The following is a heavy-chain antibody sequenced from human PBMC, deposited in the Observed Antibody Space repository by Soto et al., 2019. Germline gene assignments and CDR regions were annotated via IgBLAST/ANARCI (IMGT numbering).Heavy chain of an antibody. D-gene: IGHD3-16*02. V-gene: IGHV1-18*01. J-gene: IGHJ4*02. CDR2: ISAYNGNT. CDR3: ARDDYYDYIWGSYRFNYFDY. CDR1: GYTFTSYG. Sequence: ASVKVSCKASGYTFTSYGISWVRQAPGQGLEWMGWISAYNGNTNYAQKLQGRVTMTTDTSTSTAYMELRSLRSDDTAVYYCARDDYYDYIWGSYRFNYFDYWGQGTLVTVSS.